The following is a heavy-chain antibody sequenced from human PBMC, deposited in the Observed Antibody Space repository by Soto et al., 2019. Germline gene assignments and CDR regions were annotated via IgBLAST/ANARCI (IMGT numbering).Heavy chain of an antibody. CDR1: GFTFSDYY. CDR3: ARGGGTWLADY. V-gene: IGHV3-11*05. Sequence: QVQLVDSGGGLVKPGGSLRLSCAASGFTFSDYYMSWIRQAPGKGLEWDSHISTSSSYTKDADSVKGRFTISRDNAKNSLYLEMNTLRVEDTAVYYCARGGGTWLADYWGQGTLVNVPS. D-gene: IGHD5-12*01. CDR2: ISTSSSYT. J-gene: IGHJ4*02.